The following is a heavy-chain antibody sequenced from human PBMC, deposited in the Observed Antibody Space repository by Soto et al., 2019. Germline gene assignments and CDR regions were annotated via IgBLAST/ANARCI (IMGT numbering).Heavy chain of an antibody. D-gene: IGHD2-2*01. CDR3: ARGLPSESKYPSLAAY. J-gene: IGHJ4*02. V-gene: IGHV3-66*01. CDR1: GFTVSRNY. CDR2: IYAGGTT. Sequence: EVQLVESGGGLVQPGGSLRLSCAGSGFTVSRNYMTWLRQTPGKGLEWVSVIYAGGTTYYADSVKGRFMISRDISSNTLSLQMDNLRVEDTAGYYWARGLPSESKYPSLAAYRGQGIVVAVSS.